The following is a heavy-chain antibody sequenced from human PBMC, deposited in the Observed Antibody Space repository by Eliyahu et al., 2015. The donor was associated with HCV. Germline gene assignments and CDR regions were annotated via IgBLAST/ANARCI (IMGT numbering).Heavy chain of an antibody. Sequence: QVQLVESGGGVVQPGRSLRLSCAAXGFTFXSFDXYWVRQAPGKGLEWVAVVSYDGINKYFADSVKGRFTISRDNSKNTLYLQMNSLRAEDTAIYYCAKGQPRSRGWYAFGRVGSGFDYWGQGTLVTVSS. CDR2: VSYDGINK. J-gene: IGHJ4*02. V-gene: IGHV3-30*18. CDR3: AKGQPRSRGWYAFGRVGSGFDY. D-gene: IGHD6-19*01. CDR1: GFTFXSFD.